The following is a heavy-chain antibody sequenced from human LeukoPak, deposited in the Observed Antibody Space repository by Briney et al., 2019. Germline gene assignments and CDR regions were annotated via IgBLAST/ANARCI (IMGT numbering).Heavy chain of an antibody. CDR1: GYTFTNYY. CDR2: INPNSGGT. Sequence: ASVKVSCKASGYTFTNYYMHWVRQAPGQGLDWKGWINPNSGGTNYAQKFQGRVTMTRDTSISTAYMELSSLRSDDTAMYYCARSYSGFGYALHDYWGQGTLVTVSS. V-gene: IGHV1-2*02. J-gene: IGHJ4*02. D-gene: IGHD1-26*01. CDR3: ARSYSGFGYALHDY.